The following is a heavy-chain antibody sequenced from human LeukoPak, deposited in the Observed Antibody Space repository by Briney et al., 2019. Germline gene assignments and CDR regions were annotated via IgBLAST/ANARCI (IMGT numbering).Heavy chain of an antibody. J-gene: IGHJ3*02. CDR1: GYSFTSYW. Sequence: GESLKISCKGSGYSFTSYWIGWVRQMPGKGLEWMGIIYPGDSDTRYSPSFQGQVTISADKSISTAYLQWSSLKASDTAMYYCARQRGYSSGWFVPAGRTFDIWGQGTMVTVSS. V-gene: IGHV5-51*01. CDR2: IYPGDSDT. CDR3: ARQRGYSSGWFVPAGRTFDI. D-gene: IGHD6-19*01.